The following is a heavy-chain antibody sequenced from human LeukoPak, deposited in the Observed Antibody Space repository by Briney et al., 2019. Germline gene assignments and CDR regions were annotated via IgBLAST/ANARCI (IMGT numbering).Heavy chain of an antibody. D-gene: IGHD3-3*01. CDR2: ISYDGSNK. V-gene: IGHV3-30-3*01. Sequence: GGSLRLSGAASGFTFSSYAMHWVRQAPGKGLEWVAVISYDGSNKYYADSVKGRFTISRDNSKNTLYLQMNSLRAEDTAVYYCARPPAKYYDFWSGSSDAFDIWGQGTMVTVSS. CDR3: ARPPAKYYDFWSGSSDAFDI. J-gene: IGHJ3*02. CDR1: GFTFSSYA.